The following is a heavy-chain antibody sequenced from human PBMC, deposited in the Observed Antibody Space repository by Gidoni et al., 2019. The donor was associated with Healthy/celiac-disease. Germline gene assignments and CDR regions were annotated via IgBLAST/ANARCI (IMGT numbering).Heavy chain of an antibody. CDR3: ARAIGHSGSYPGPDY. J-gene: IGHJ4*02. D-gene: IGHD1-26*01. Sequence: EVQLVESGGGLIQPGGSLRLSCAASGFTVSSNYMSWVRQAPGKGLEWVSVIYSGGSTYYADSVKGRFTISRDNSKNTLYLQMNSLRAEDTAVYYCARAIGHSGSYPGPDYWGQGTLVTVSS. CDR1: GFTVSSNY. CDR2: IYSGGST. V-gene: IGHV3-53*01.